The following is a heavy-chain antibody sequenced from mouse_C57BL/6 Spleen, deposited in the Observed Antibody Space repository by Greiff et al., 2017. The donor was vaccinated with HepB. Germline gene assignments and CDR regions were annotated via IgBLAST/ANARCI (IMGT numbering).Heavy chain of an antibody. V-gene: IGHV5-12*01. Sequence: DVQLVESGGGLVQPGGSLKLSCAASGFTFSDYYMYWVRQTPEKRLEWVAYISNGGGSTYYPDTVKGRFTISRDNAKNTLYLQMSRLKSEDTAMYYCARLDSNHWYFDVWGTGTTVTVSS. CDR3: ARLDSNHWYFDV. D-gene: IGHD2-5*01. J-gene: IGHJ1*03. CDR1: GFTFSDYY. CDR2: ISNGGGST.